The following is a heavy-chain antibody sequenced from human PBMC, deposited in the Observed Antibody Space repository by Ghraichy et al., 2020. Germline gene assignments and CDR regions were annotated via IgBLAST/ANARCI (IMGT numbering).Heavy chain of an antibody. CDR2: FDPEDGET. D-gene: IGHD3-22*01. Sequence: ASVKVSCKVSGYTLTELSMHWVRQAPGKGLEWMGGFDPEDGETIYAQKFQGRVTMTEDTSTDTAYMELSSLRSEDTAVYYCATDMNYYDSSGRRGAFDIWGQGTMVTVSS. CDR3: ATDMNYYDSSGRRGAFDI. V-gene: IGHV1-24*01. J-gene: IGHJ3*02. CDR1: GYTLTELS.